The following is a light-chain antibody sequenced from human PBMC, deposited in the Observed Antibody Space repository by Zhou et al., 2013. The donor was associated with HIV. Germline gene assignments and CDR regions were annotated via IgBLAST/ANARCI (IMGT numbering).Light chain of an antibody. Sequence: IQMTQSPSSLSASVGDRVTITCRASQGIRNDLGWYQQKPGKAPKLLLYAASRLESGVPSRFSGSGSGTDYTLTISSLQPEDFATYYCQQYYSRTFGQGTKLEIK. J-gene: IGKJ2*01. V-gene: IGKV1-NL1*01. CDR2: AAS. CDR1: QGIRND. CDR3: QQYYSRT.